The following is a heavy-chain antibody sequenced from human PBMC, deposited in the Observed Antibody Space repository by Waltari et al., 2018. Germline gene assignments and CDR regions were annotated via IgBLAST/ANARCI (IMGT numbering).Heavy chain of an antibody. CDR1: GGSFRGYY. CDR2: TTESERT. CDR3: SRGDGTGKYGY. Sequence: QVQLQQWGAGLLKPSETLSLTCAVSGGSFRGYYWSWIRQPPGKGLEWIGKTTESERTKDNPSLKSRISISVDTSKNQFSLTVFSVTAADAAVYYCSRGDGTGKYGYCGQVTRVTVSS. D-gene: IGHD1-1*01. J-gene: IGHJ4*02. V-gene: IGHV4-34*02.